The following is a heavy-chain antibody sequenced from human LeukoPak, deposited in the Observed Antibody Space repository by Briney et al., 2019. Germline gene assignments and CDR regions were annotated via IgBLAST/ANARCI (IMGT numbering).Heavy chain of an antibody. J-gene: IGHJ4*02. CDR2: IYHSGST. V-gene: IGHV4-4*02. CDR3: ARDAVAAGAAFDY. CDR1: GGSISSSNW. Sequence: SETLSLTCAVSGGSISSSNWWSWVRQPPGKGLEWIGEIYHSGSTYYNPSLKSRVTISVDRSKNQFSLKLSSVTAADTAVYYCARDAVAAGAAFDYWGQGTLVTVSS. D-gene: IGHD6-19*01.